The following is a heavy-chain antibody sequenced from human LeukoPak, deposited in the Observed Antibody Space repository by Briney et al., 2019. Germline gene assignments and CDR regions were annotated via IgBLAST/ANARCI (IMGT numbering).Heavy chain of an antibody. V-gene: IGHV1-2*02. J-gene: IGHJ5*02. CDR1: GYTFTVYY. D-gene: IGHD2-15*01. CDR3: ARDKESGGRCCYNWFDP. Sequence: GASVKVSCKASGYTFTVYYIHWVRQAPGQGLEWMGWIDPKRGGTNYAQKFQGRVTLTRDTSVSTAYMELNGLRSDDTAVYYCARDKESGGRCCYNWFDPWGRGTLVTVSS. CDR2: IDPKRGGT.